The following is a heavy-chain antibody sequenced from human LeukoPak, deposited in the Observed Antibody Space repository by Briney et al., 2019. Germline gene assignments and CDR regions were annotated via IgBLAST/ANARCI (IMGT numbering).Heavy chain of an antibody. D-gene: IGHD1-26*01. V-gene: IGHV1-18*01. J-gene: IGHJ6*02. Sequence: GASVKVSCKASGYTFTSYGISWVRQAPGQGLEWMGWISAYNGNTNYAQKLQGRVTMTTDTSTSTAYMELRSLRSDDTAVYYCARSGPALRGGSYPPDYYYYGMDVWGQGTTVTVSS. CDR3: ARSGPALRGGSYPPDYYYYGMDV. CDR1: GYTFTSYG. CDR2: ISAYNGNT.